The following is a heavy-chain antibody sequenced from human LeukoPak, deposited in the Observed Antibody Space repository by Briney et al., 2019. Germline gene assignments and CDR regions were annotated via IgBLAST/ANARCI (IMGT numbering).Heavy chain of an antibody. CDR3: AKIGVIGKWYYDI. J-gene: IGHJ2*01. CDR2: ISSGSDYT. CDR1: GFTFSNYG. V-gene: IGHV3-23*01. Sequence: GGSLRLSCAASGFTFSNYGMHWVRQAPGKGPEWVSSISSGSDYTFYADSVKGRFIVSRDNSKNTLYLQMYSLRAGDTAVYYCAKIGVIGKWYYDIWGRGTLVTVSS. D-gene: IGHD3-10*01.